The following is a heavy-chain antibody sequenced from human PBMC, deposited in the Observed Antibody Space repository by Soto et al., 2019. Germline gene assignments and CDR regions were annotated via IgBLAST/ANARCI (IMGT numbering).Heavy chain of an antibody. CDR3: ARANYYGSGSYYPSNWFDP. CDR2: ISYDGSNK. CDR1: GFTFSSYA. Sequence: GGSLRLSCAASGFTFSSYAMHWVRQAPGKGLEWVAVISYDGSNKYYADSVKGRFTISRDNSKDTLYLQMNSLRAEDTAVYYCARANYYGSGSYYPSNWFDPWGQGTLVTVSS. D-gene: IGHD3-10*01. J-gene: IGHJ5*02. V-gene: IGHV3-30-3*01.